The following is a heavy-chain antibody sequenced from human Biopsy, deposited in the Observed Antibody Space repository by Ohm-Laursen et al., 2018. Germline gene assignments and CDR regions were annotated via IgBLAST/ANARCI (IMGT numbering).Heavy chain of an antibody. J-gene: IGHJ6*02. V-gene: IGHV1-18*01. Sequence: GASVKVSCKASGYMFYSYGVSWVRLAPGQGPEWMGWISRYNGNTNYPRSLQGRVTLTTDASSSTAYTELRGLRSDDTAVYYSAGDRHHAAGSYAGMDVWGQGTTVTVSS. CDR2: ISRYNGNT. CDR3: AGDRHHAAGSYAGMDV. CDR1: GYMFYSYG. D-gene: IGHD3-10*01.